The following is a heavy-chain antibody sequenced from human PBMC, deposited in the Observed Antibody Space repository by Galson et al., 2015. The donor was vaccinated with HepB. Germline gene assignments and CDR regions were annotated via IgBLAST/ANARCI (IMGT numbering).Heavy chain of an antibody. D-gene: IGHD6-19*01. J-gene: IGHJ4*02. CDR3: ARNLAVAGTSYFGY. CDR2: TYYRSKWYN. CDR1: GDSVSSNNAA. Sequence: CAISGDSVSSNNAAWNWIRQSPSRGLEWLGRTYYRSKWYNDYAVSVESRITINPDTPKNQFSLQLNSVTPEDTAVYYCARNLAVAGTSYFGYWGQGTLVTVSS. V-gene: IGHV6-1*01.